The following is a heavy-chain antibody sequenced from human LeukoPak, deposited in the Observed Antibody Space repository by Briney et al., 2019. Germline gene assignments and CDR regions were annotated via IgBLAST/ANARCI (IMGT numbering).Heavy chain of an antibody. V-gene: IGHV3-23*01. CDR1: GFTFSSHA. CDR3: ARYGSGYYPKADY. J-gene: IGHJ4*02. CDR2: ISGSGSNT. D-gene: IGHD3-22*01. Sequence: PGGSLRLSCAASGFTFSSHAMNWVRQAPGKGLEWVSAISGSGSNTYYSDSVKGRFTISRDNSMNTLYLQMNSLRAEDTAVYYCARYGSGYYPKADYWGQGTLVTVSS.